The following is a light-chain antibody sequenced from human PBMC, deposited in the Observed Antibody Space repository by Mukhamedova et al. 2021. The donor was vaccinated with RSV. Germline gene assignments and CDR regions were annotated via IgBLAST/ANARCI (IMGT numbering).Light chain of an antibody. CDR3: QQYFGVRWP. J-gene: IGKJ2*01. CDR2: AAS. Sequence: WYQRRVHGQAPKLLIYAASRLATGVPSRFSGGGSGAVYTLTITSLQPEDFGTYYCQQYFGVRWPFGLGTKL. V-gene: IGKV1-NL1*01.